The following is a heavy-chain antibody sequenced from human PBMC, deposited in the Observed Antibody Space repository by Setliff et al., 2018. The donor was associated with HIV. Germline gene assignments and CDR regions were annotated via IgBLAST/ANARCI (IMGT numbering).Heavy chain of an antibody. CDR1: GFTFGDYG. V-gene: IGHV3-49*04. CDR2: IRSKDYGGTT. CDR3: SRGGSGDDYYYYMDF. Sequence: GGSLRLSCSASGFTFGDYGMNWVRQAPGKGLEWLSFIRSKDYGGTTEYAASVKGRFTVSRDDSKTIAYLQMNSLKTEDTAVYFCSRGGSGDDYYYYMDFWGKGTTVTVSS. D-gene: IGHD3-10*01. J-gene: IGHJ6*03.